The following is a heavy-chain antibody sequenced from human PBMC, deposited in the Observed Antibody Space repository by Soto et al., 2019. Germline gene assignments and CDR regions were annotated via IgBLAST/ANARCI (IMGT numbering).Heavy chain of an antibody. D-gene: IGHD2-15*01. CDR1: GGSFSGYY. CDR2: INHSGST. Sequence: QVQLQQWGAGLLKPSETLSLTCAVYGGSFSGYYWSWIRQPPGKGLEWIGEINHSGSTNYNPSLKSPVTISVDTSKNQFSLKLSSVTAADTAVYYCAREYCSGGSCYNRRAFDIWGQGTMVTVSS. J-gene: IGHJ3*02. CDR3: AREYCSGGSCYNRRAFDI. V-gene: IGHV4-34*01.